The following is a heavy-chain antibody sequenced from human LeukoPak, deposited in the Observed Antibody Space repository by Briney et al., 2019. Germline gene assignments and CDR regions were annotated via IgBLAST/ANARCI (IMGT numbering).Heavy chain of an antibody. D-gene: IGHD6-13*01. CDR1: GYTFTGYY. Sequence: GASVKVSCKASGYTFTGYYMHWVRQAPGQGLEWMGRINPNSGGTNYAQKFQGRVTMTRDTSISTAYKELSRLRSDDTAVYYCARRAAAAGLFDYWGQGTLVTVSS. CDR2: INPNSGGT. J-gene: IGHJ4*02. CDR3: ARRAAAAGLFDY. V-gene: IGHV1-2*06.